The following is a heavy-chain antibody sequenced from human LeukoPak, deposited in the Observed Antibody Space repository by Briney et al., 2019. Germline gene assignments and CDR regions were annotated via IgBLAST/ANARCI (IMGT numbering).Heavy chain of an antibody. D-gene: IGHD3-10*01. CDR2: INHSGST. CDR1: GGSFSGYY. Sequence: SETLSLTCAVYGGSFSGYYWSWIRQPPGKGLEWIGEINHSGSTNYDPSLKSRVTISVDTSKNQFSLKLSSVTAADTAVYYCARRSRNYYGSGSYFNWFDPWGQGTLVTVSS. J-gene: IGHJ5*02. V-gene: IGHV4-34*01. CDR3: ARRSRNYYGSGSYFNWFDP.